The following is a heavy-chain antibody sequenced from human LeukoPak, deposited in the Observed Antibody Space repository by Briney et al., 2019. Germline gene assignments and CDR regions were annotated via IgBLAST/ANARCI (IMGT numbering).Heavy chain of an antibody. J-gene: IGHJ4*02. V-gene: IGHV3-9*03. CDR1: GFHFDEYD. CDR2: INWNSGTI. D-gene: IGHD6-13*01. CDR3: AKGAYSTSWYRAFDY. Sequence: PGRSLRLSCAVSGFHFDEYDMHWVRQAPGKGLEWVAGINWNSGTIGYADSVKGRFTISRDNAKNSLYLQMNSLRVDDMAFYYCAKGAYSTSWYRAFDYWGQGTLVTVSS.